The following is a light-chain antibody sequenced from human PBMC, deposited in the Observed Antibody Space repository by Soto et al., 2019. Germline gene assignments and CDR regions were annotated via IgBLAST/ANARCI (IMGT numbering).Light chain of an antibody. V-gene: IGLV1-40*01. CDR1: SSNIGAGYD. CDR2: GNS. CDR3: QSYDSSMSGWV. J-gene: IGLJ3*02. Sequence: QSVLTQPPSVSGAPGQRVTISCTGSSSNIGAGYDVKWYQQLPGTAPKLLIYGNSNRPSGVPDRFSGSKSGTSASLSITGFQAEDEADYYCQSYDSSMSGWVFGGGITVTVL.